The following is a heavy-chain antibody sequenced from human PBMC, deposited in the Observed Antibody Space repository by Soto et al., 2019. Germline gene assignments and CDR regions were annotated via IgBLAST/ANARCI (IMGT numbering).Heavy chain of an antibody. V-gene: IGHV4-59*08. CDR1: GGSISSYY. D-gene: IGHD2-2*02. Sequence: VQLQESGPGLVKPSETLSLSCTVSGGSISSYYWSWIRQPPGKGLEWIGYIYYSGSTNYNPSLKSRVTISVDTSKNQFSLNLISVTAADTAVYYCAGSYCNSTSCYKGGGDNWGQGTLVTVSS. CDR3: AGSYCNSTSCYKGGGDN. J-gene: IGHJ4*02. CDR2: IYYSGST.